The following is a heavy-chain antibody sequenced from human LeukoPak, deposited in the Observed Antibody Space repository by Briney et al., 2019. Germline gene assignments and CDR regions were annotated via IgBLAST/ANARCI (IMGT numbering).Heavy chain of an antibody. CDR1: GFTFGSYN. V-gene: IGHV3-21*01. CDR2: ISTSSSYI. D-gene: IGHD3-22*01. CDR3: ARDGGDYYDSSGYPFHH. Sequence: PGGSLRLSCAASGFTFGSYNMNWVRQAPGKGLEWVSSISTSSSYIYYADSVKGRFTISRDNAKKSLYLQMSSLRAGDTAVYYCARDGGDYYDSSGYPFHHWGQGTLVTVSS. J-gene: IGHJ1*01.